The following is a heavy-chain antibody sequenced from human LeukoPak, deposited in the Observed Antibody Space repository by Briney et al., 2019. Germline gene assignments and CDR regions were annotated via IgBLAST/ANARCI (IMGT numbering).Heavy chain of an antibody. J-gene: IGHJ6*03. V-gene: IGHV4-39*01. CDR1: GGSISSSSYY. Sequence: SETLSLTCTVSGGSISSSSYYWGWIRQPPGKGLEWIGSIYYSGSTYYNPSLKSRVTISVDTSKNQFSLKLSSVTAADTAVYYCAGHVSGYDSSGSKYYYYYYMDVWGKGTTVTISS. CDR2: IYYSGST. D-gene: IGHD3-22*01. CDR3: AGHVSGYDSSGSKYYYYYYMDV.